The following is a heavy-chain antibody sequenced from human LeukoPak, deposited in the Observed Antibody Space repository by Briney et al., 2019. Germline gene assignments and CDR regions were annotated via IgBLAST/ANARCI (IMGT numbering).Heavy chain of an antibody. J-gene: IGHJ3*02. CDR1: GFTVSSNY. CDR3: ARADSSGYYLNSDAFDI. Sequence: GGSLRLSCAASGFTVSSNYMSWVRQAPGKGLEWVSVIYSGGSTYYADSVKGRFTISRDNSKNTLYLQMNSLRAEDTAAYYCARADSSGYYLNSDAFDIWGQGTMVTVSS. D-gene: IGHD3-22*01. CDR2: IYSGGST. V-gene: IGHV3-53*01.